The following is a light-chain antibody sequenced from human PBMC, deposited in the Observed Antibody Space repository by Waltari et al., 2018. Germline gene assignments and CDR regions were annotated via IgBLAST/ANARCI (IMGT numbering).Light chain of an antibody. J-gene: IGLJ3*02. CDR3: LLYMGSGIWV. CDR2: KGD. V-gene: IGLV8-61*01. CDR1: SGSLSSTSY. Sequence: TVVTQEPSLSVSPGGTVTLPCALSSGSLSSTSYASWYQQTPGQAPRTLVYKGDSRSSGVPDRFSGYILGHKAALTITGAQADDESDYYCLLYMGSGIWVFGGGTKLTVL.